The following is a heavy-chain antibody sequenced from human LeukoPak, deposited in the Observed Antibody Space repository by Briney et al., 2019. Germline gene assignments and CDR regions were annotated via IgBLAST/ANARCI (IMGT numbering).Heavy chain of an antibody. J-gene: IGHJ6*03. Sequence: VASVKVSCKASGGTFSSYAISWVRQAPGQGLVWMGGIIPIFGTANYAQKFQGRVTITADESTSTAYMELSSLRSEDTAVYYCARDRNLDLWSGYWTDCYYYMDVWGKGTTVTVSS. CDR1: GGTFSSYA. D-gene: IGHD3-3*01. CDR3: ARDRNLDLWSGYWTDCYYYMDV. CDR2: IIPIFGTA. V-gene: IGHV1-69*01.